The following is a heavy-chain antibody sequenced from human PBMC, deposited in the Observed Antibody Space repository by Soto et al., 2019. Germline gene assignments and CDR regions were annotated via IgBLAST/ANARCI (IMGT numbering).Heavy chain of an antibody. D-gene: IGHD2-15*01. V-gene: IGHV3-48*02. Sequence: EVQLVESAGGLVQPDGSLRLSCAASGFTFSSYAMIWVRQAPGKGLEWVSYIGSSSSTMYYADSVKGRFTISRDNAKNSLYVQMNRLRDEDTAVYYCAREIGGGRSYYGMDVWGQGTTVTVSS. CDR2: IGSSSSTM. CDR1: GFTFSSYA. CDR3: AREIGGGRSYYGMDV. J-gene: IGHJ6*02.